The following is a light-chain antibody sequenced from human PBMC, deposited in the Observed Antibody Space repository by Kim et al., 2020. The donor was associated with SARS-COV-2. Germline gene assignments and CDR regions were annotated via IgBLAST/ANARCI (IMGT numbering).Light chain of an antibody. CDR2: EGS. CDR3: CSYAGSSTWV. V-gene: IGLV2-23*01. Sequence: GQSITISCTGTSSDVGSYNLVSWYQQHPGKAPKLMIYEGSNRPSGVSNRFSGSKSGNTASLTISGLQAEDETDYYCCSYAGSSTWVFGGGTQLTVL. J-gene: IGLJ3*02. CDR1: SSDVGSYNL.